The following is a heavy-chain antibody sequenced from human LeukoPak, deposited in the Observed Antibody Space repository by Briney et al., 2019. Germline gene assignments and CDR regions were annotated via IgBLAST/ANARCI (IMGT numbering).Heavy chain of an antibody. J-gene: IGHJ4*02. CDR1: GYTFTSYG. CDR3: ATVLSIAAAGLVNPFDY. Sequence: GASVKVSCKASGYTFTSYGISWVRQAPGQGLEWMGWISAYNGNTNYAQKLQGRVTMTTDTSTSTAYMELRSLRSDDTAVYYCATVLSIAAAGLVNPFDYWGQGTLVTVSS. D-gene: IGHD6-13*01. CDR2: ISAYNGNT. V-gene: IGHV1-18*01.